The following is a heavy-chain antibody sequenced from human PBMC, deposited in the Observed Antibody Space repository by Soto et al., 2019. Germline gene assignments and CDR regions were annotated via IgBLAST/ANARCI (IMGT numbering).Heavy chain of an antibody. CDR1: GGTISSYT. J-gene: IGHJ4*02. CDR3: AREGDGDGYNCDY. Sequence: QVHLVQSGTEVKKPGSSVKVSCKASGGTISSYTITWVRQAPGQGLEWMGRIIPILGVTHYAQKFQGRVTITADKSTRTTYMELSSLRSEDTAGYYCAREGDGDGYNCDYWGQGTLVTVSS. CDR2: IIPILGVT. D-gene: IGHD5-12*01. V-gene: IGHV1-69*08.